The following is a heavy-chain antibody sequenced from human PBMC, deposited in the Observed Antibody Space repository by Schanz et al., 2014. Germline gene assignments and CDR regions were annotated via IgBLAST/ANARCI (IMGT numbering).Heavy chain of an antibody. CDR2: IHYSGST. Sequence: QVQLQESGPGLVKPSETLSLTCSVSGGSIRNYYWNWIRQPPGKGVEWIGYIHYSGSTNYNPSLESGVAMSVTTPKNQSPRKRGSGPAADTAVYYCARLNYDSSGYPYYYGMDVWGQGTTVTVSS. D-gene: IGHD3-22*01. CDR3: ARLNYDSSGYPYYYGMDV. CDR1: GGSIRNYY. V-gene: IGHV4-59*08. J-gene: IGHJ6*02.